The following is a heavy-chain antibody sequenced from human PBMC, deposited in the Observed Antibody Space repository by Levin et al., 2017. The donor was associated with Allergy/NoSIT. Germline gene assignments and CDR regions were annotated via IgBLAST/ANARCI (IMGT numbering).Heavy chain of an antibody. J-gene: IGHJ4*02. Sequence: GESLKISCKASGYTFTSYGFSWVRQAPGQGLEWMGWISAYNGNTNYAQNLQGRVTMTRDTSTSTAYMELRSLRSDDTAVYYCARFKSGWSVDYWGQGSLVTVSS. D-gene: IGHD6-19*01. CDR3: ARFKSGWSVDY. CDR2: ISAYNGNT. V-gene: IGHV1-18*01. CDR1: GYTFTSYG.